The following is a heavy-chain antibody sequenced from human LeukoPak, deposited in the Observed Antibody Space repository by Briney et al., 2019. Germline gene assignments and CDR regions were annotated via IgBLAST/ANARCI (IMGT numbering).Heavy chain of an antibody. CDR3: ARTAFGGTFPYYYYYMDG. Sequence: SETLSLTCTVSGGSISSYYWSWIRQPPGKGLEWIGYIYYSGSTNYNPSLKSRVTISVDTSKNQFSLRLSSVTAADTAVYYCARTAFGGTFPYYYYYMDGWGKGTTVTVSS. CDR1: GGSISSYY. V-gene: IGHV4-59*08. CDR2: IYYSGST. J-gene: IGHJ6*03. D-gene: IGHD1-26*01.